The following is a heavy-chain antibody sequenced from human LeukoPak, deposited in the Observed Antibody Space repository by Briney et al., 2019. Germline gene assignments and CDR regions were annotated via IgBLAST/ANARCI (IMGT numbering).Heavy chain of an antibody. D-gene: IGHD3-3*01. CDR1: GFTFSSYS. Sequence: GGSLRLSCAASGFTFSSYSMNWVRQAPGKGLEWVSSISSSSSYIYYADSVKGRFTISRDNAKNSLYLQMNSLRAEDTAVYYCARETGERHDFWSGYYPLTPFYYYYGMDVWGQGTTVTISS. CDR3: ARETGERHDFWSGYYPLTPFYYYYGMDV. V-gene: IGHV3-21*01. J-gene: IGHJ6*02. CDR2: ISSSSSYI.